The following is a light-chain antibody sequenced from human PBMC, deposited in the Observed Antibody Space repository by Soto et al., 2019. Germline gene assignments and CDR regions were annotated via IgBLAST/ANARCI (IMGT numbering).Light chain of an antibody. CDR2: KAS. CDR3: QHYKSYSEA. CDR1: QTISSW. J-gene: IGKJ1*01. V-gene: IGKV1-5*03. Sequence: DIQMTQSPSTLSGSVGDRVTITCRASQTISSWLAWYQQKPGKAPKLLFYKASTLKSGVPSRFSGSGSGTECTLTISSLQPDDFATYYGQHYKSYSEAFGQGTKVELK.